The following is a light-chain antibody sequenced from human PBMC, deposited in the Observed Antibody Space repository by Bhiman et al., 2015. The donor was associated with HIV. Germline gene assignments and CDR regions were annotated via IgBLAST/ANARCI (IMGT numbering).Light chain of an antibody. CDR3: SSYTSTTTHV. CDR2: DVS. J-gene: IGLJ1*01. V-gene: IGLV2-14*03. Sequence: QSVLTQPPSVSAAPRQKVTISCSGSSSNIGRDFVSWYQQHPGKAPKLMIYDVSNRPSGVSNRFSGSKSGNTASLTISGLQAEDEADYYCSSYTSTTTHVFGTGTKVTVL. CDR1: SSNIGRDF.